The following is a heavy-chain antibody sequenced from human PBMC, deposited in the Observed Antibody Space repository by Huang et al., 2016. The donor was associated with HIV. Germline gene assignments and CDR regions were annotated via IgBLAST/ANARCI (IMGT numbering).Heavy chain of an antibody. V-gene: IGHV1-8*03. CDR2: MKPKSGNT. Sequence: QVQLVQSGAEVKKPGASVKVSCKASGFNFNNYDFNWVRQASGQGLEWMGWMKPKSGNTGYAQKFQGRVTITRNTSITTAYMELRRLRAEYTAVYYCARDRGFLYDSTGYYYRYYFDSWGQGTLVTISS. J-gene: IGHJ4*02. CDR1: GFNFNNYD. CDR3: ARDRGFLYDSTGYYYRYYFDS. D-gene: IGHD3-22*01.